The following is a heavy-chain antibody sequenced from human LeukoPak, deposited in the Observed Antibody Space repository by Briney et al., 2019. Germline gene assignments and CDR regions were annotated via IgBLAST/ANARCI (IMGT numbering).Heavy chain of an antibody. CDR1: GFSLSTNGMS. J-gene: IGHJ4*02. Sequence: SGPTLVNHTQTLTLTCTFSGFSLSTNGMSVTWVRQPPGKALEWLARIDWDDDKYYSASLKTRLTISKDTSKNQVVLTMTNMDPVDTATYFCARCIAATGTLDYWGQGALVTVSS. CDR2: IDWDDDK. CDR3: ARCIAATGTLDY. V-gene: IGHV2-70*11. D-gene: IGHD6-13*01.